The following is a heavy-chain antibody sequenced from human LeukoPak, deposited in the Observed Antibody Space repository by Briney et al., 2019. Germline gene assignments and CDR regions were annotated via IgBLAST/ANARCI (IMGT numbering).Heavy chain of an antibody. CDR2: ISSGLSST. V-gene: IGHV3-21*01. CDR3: ARDEALDY. J-gene: IGHJ4*02. Sequence: GGSLRLSCAASGFTFSSFSKNWVRQAPGKGLEWVSSISSGLSSTYYADSVKGRFTISRDNSKNPLYLQMNSLSAEDTAVYYCARDEALDYWGQGTLVTVSS. CDR1: GFTFSSFS.